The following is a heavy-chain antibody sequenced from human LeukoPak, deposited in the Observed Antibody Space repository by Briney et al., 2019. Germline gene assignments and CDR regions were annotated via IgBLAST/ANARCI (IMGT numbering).Heavy chain of an antibody. CDR1: GFTFSSYW. Sequence: GGSLRLSCAASGFTFSSYWMSWVRQAPGKGLEWVANIKQDGSEKYYVDSVKGRFTVSRDNSKNTLYLQMNSLRAEDTAVYYCVRGAYSSSWLNFDYRGQGTLVTVSS. CDR2: IKQDGSEK. CDR3: VRGAYSSSWLNFDY. D-gene: IGHD6-13*01. J-gene: IGHJ4*02. V-gene: IGHV3-7*04.